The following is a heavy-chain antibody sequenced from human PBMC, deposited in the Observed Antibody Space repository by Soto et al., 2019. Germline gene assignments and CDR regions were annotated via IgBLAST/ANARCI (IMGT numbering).Heavy chain of an antibody. CDR2: ISAYNGNT. V-gene: IGHV1-18*01. Sequence: QVQLVQSGAEVKKPGASVKVSCKASGYTFTSYGISWVRQAPGQGLEWMGWISAYNGNTNYAQTLQGRVTMTTDTATSTADMELRSLRSDDTAVYYCARDLRGIAAAGTSGGYYYYGMDVWGQGTTVTVSS. CDR1: GYTFTSYG. CDR3: ARDLRGIAAAGTSGGYYYYGMDV. D-gene: IGHD6-13*01. J-gene: IGHJ6*02.